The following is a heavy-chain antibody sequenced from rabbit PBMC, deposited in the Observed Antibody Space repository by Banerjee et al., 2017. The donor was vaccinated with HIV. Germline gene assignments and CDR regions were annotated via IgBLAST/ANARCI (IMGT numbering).Heavy chain of an antibody. V-gene: IGHV1S47*01. Sequence: ELVETGGGLVQPGESLKLSCKASGFSFSSSYWICWVRQAPGKGLELIACIYNGGGSTYYASWVNGRFTISRSTSLNTVTLQMTSLTAADTATYFCARLASIVGYYNLWGPGTLVTVS. D-gene: IGHD1-1*01. CDR1: GFSFSSSYW. CDR3: ARLASIVGYYNL. CDR2: IYNGGGST. J-gene: IGHJ4*01.